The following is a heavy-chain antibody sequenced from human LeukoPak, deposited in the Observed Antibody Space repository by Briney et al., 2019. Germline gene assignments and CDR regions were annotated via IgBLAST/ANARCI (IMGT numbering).Heavy chain of an antibody. Sequence: PGGSLRLSCAASGFTFSSYEMNWVRQAPGKGLEWASYISSSGSTIYYADSVKGRFTISRDNAKNSLYLQMNSLRAEDTAVYYCARVDYYGSGSSDYWGQGTLVTVSS. CDR1: GFTFSSYE. CDR2: ISSSGSTI. D-gene: IGHD3-10*01. V-gene: IGHV3-48*03. CDR3: ARVDYYGSGSSDY. J-gene: IGHJ4*02.